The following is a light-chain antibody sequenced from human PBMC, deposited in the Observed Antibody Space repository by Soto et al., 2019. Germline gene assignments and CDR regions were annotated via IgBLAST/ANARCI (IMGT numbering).Light chain of an antibody. J-gene: IGKJ1*01. V-gene: IGKV3-20*01. Sequence: DIVLTQSPGTLSLSPGERASLSCRASQSLSGYLAWYQQRPGQAPRLLIYTTSNRATDIPDRFSGSGSGTDFTLTISRLEPEDFAVYYCQQYGSSPWTFGQGTKLEIK. CDR1: QSLSGY. CDR3: QQYGSSPWT. CDR2: TTS.